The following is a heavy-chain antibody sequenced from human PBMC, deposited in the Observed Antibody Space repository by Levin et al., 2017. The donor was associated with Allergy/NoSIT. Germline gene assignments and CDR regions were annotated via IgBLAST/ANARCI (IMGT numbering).Heavy chain of an antibody. CDR1: GFTFSSFS. CDR3: AREEHGNLGDSYLY. Sequence: GGSLRLSCAASGFTFSSFSMIWIRQAPGKGLEWISNIDPIGAATYYAESVRGRFTISRDNAQNSLFLQMNSLRDEDTAMYFCAREEHGNLGDSYLYWGQGTLVTVSS. D-gene: IGHD3-16*02. V-gene: IGHV3-11*01. CDR2: IDPIGAAT. J-gene: IGHJ4*02.